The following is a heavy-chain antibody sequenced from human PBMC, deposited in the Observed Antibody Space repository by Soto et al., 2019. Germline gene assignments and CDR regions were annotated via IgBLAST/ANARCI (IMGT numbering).Heavy chain of an antibody. CDR2: INAGNGNT. V-gene: IGHV1-3*01. Sequence: ASVKVSCKASGYTFTSYAMHWVRQAPGQRLEWMGWINAGNGNTKYSQKFQGRVTITRDTSASTAYMELSSLRSEDTAVYYCARSIAVVTALDYWGQGTLVTVSS. J-gene: IGHJ4*02. CDR3: ARSIAVVTALDY. D-gene: IGHD2-21*02. CDR1: GYTFTSYA.